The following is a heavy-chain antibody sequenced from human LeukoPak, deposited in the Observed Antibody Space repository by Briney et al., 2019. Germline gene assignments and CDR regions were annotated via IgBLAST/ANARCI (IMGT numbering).Heavy chain of an antibody. CDR2: IIPIFGTA. Sequence: SVKVSCKASGGTFSSYAISWVRQAPGQGLEWMGRIIPIFGTANYAQKFQGRVTITTDESTSTAYMELSSLRSEDTAVYYCARDGPEYSSGWYVDYWGQGTLVTVSS. CDR3: ARDGPEYSSGWYVDY. D-gene: IGHD6-19*01. CDR1: GGTFSSYA. V-gene: IGHV1-69*05. J-gene: IGHJ4*02.